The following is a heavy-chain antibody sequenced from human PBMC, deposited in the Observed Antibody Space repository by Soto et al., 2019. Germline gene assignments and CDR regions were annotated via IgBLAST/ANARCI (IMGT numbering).Heavy chain of an antibody. Sequence: PGGSLRLSCAASGFTFSSYPMSWVRQAPGKGQEWVSAISGSGGSTYYDDSEKGRFTISRVNFKNTLYLQMNSLRAEDTAVYYCAKPGRPFDYVFWSAFLTHPTTIYFYYYMDVWGKGTTVTVSS. CDR3: AKPGRPFDYVFWSAFLTHPTTIYFYYYMDV. D-gene: IGHD3-3*01. CDR2: ISGSGGST. V-gene: IGHV3-23*01. J-gene: IGHJ6*03. CDR1: GFTFSSYP.